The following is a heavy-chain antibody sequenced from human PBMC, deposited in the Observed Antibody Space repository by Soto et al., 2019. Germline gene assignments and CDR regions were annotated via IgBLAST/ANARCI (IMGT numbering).Heavy chain of an antibody. CDR1: GGSFSGYY. CDR3: ATRLYSSSFLAYGWFDP. D-gene: IGHD6-6*01. Sequence: SETLSLTCAVYGGSFSGYYWSWIRQPPGKGLEWIGEINHSGSTNYNPSLKSRVTISVDTSKNQFSLKLSSVTAADTAVYYCATRLYSSSFLAYGWFDPWGQGTLVTVSS. J-gene: IGHJ5*02. CDR2: INHSGST. V-gene: IGHV4-34*01.